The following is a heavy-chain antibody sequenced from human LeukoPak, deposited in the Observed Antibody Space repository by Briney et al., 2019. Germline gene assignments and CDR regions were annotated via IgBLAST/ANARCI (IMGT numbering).Heavy chain of an antibody. CDR3: ARDAAAADLDY. V-gene: IGHV3-74*01. J-gene: IGHJ4*02. Sequence: GGSLRLSCAASGFTFSSYWMHWVRQAPGKGLVWVSRINSDGSSTSYADSVKGRFTISRDNAKNSLYLQMNSLRAEDTAVYYCARDAAAADLDYWGQGTLVTVSS. D-gene: IGHD6-13*01. CDR2: INSDGSST. CDR1: GFTFSSYW.